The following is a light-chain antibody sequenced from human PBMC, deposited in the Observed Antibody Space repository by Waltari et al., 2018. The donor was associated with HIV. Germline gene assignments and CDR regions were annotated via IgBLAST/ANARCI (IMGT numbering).Light chain of an antibody. CDR3: AAWDDSLSGPGV. J-gene: IGLJ3*02. CDR1: SSNIGSNY. Sequence: QSVLTQPPSASGTPGQRVTISCSGSSSNIGSNYVYWYQQLQGTAPKLLIYRNNQRPSGVPDRFSGSKSGTSSSLAIRGLRSEDDADYYCAAWDDSLSGPGVFGGGTKLTVL. CDR2: RNN. V-gene: IGLV1-47*01.